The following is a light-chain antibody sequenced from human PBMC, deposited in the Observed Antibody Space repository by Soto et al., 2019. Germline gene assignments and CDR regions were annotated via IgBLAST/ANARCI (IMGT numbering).Light chain of an antibody. Sequence: EIVLTQSPATLSLSPGERATLSCRASQSVGSYLAWYQHKPGQPPRLLIYDASNRATGIPARFSGSGSGTDFPLTISSLAPEDFAVYSCQQRSNWPPTWTFGQGTKVEIK. CDR3: QQRSNWPPTWT. CDR1: QSVGSY. V-gene: IGKV3-11*01. J-gene: IGKJ1*01. CDR2: DAS.